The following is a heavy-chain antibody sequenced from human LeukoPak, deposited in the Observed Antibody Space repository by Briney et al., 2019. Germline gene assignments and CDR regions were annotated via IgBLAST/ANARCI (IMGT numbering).Heavy chain of an antibody. Sequence: GGSLRLSCAVSGFTFSNYAMHWVRQAPGKGLEYVSAVSSNGGSTYYADSVKGRFTISRDNSKNTLYLQMGSLRAEDMAVYYCARRGSYWHFDYWGQGTLVTVSS. CDR3: ARRGSYWHFDY. J-gene: IGHJ4*02. D-gene: IGHD1-26*01. V-gene: IGHV3-64*02. CDR1: GFTFSNYA. CDR2: VSSNGGST.